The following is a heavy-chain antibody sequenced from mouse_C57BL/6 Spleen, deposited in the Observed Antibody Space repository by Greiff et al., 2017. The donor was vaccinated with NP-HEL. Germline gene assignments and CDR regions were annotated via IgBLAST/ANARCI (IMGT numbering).Heavy chain of an antibody. V-gene: IGHV1-82*01. CDR1: GYAFSSSW. J-gene: IGHJ2*01. CDR3: ARGRGLLYFDY. CDR2: IYPGDGDT. D-gene: IGHD1-1*01. Sequence: VQLQESGPELVKPGASVKISCKASGYAFSSSWMNWVKQRPGKGLEWIGRIYPGDGDTNYNGKFKGKATLTADKSSSTAYMQLSSLTSEDSAVYFCARGRGLLYFDYWGQGTTLTVSS.